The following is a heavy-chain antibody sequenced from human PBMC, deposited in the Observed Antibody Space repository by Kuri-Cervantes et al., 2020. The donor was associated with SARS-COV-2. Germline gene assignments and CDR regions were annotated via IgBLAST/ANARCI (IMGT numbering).Heavy chain of an antibody. D-gene: IGHD3-10*02. CDR1: GGTFSSYA. J-gene: IGHJ4*02. CDR2: VIPIFGIA. Sequence: SVKVSCKASGGTFSSYAIGWVRQAPGQGLEWMGRVIPIFGIANYAQKFQGRVTITADKSTSTAYMELSSLRSEDTAVYYCARQFETTMLYYFDYWGQGTLVTVSS. V-gene: IGHV1-69*04. CDR3: ARQFETTMLYYFDY.